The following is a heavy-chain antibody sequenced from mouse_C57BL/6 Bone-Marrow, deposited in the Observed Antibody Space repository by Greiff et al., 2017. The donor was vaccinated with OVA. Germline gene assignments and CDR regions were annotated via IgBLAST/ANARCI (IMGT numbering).Heavy chain of an antibody. CDR3: ARPESSYWYFDV. Sequence: EVMLVESGGGLVKPGGSLKLSCAASGFTFSDYGMHWVRQAPEKGLEWVAYISSGSSTIYYADKVKGRSTISGDNAKNTRFLQMTSLRSEDTAMYYCARPESSYWYFDVWGTGTTVTVSS. V-gene: IGHV5-17*01. J-gene: IGHJ1*03. CDR2: ISSGSSTI. CDR1: GFTFSDYG.